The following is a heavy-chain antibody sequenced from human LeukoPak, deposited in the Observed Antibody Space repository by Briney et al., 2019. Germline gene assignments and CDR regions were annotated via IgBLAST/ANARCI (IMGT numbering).Heavy chain of an antibody. J-gene: IGHJ5*02. CDR2: IYYSGST. V-gene: IGHV4-59*11. CDR3: ARGTAAADWFDP. CDR1: GGSISSHY. Sequence: SETLSLTCTVSGGSISSHYWSWIRQPPGKGLEWIGYIYYSGSTNYNPSLKSRVTISVDTSKNQFSLKLSSVTAADTAVYYCARGTAAADWFDPWGQGTLVTVSS. D-gene: IGHD6-13*01.